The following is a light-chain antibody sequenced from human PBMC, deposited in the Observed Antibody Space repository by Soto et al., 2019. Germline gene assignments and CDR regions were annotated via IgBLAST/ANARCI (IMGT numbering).Light chain of an antibody. CDR1: QDIGNY. CDR2: GSF. J-gene: IGKJ3*01. V-gene: IGKV1-33*01. CDR3: QQTEHLPS. Sequence: DIQMTQSPSSLSASVGDRVTITCQASQDIGNYLNWYQQTPGKAPKLLIYGSFNLETGVPSRFSGSGYVTNFTCTSSSLQPEYVATYYWQQTEHLPSFGPGTKVHIK.